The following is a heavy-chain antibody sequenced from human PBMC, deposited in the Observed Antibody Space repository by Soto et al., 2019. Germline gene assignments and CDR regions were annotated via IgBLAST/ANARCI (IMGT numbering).Heavy chain of an antibody. Sequence: GPPLVNPTQTLTLTCTFSGFSLSTSGMCVSWIRQPPGKALEWLALIDWDEDKYYSTSLKTRLTISKDTPKNQVVLKMNNMDHVDTATYYCARIPSYIVGATRISYYGMDLWGQAPTVTVPS. CDR2: IDWDEDK. V-gene: IGHV2-70*01. J-gene: IGHJ6*02. CDR3: ARIPSYIVGATRISYYGMDL. CDR1: GFSLSTSGMC. D-gene: IGHD1-26*01.